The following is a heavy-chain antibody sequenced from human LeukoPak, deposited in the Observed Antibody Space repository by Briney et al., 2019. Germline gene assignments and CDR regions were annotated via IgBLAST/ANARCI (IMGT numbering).Heavy chain of an antibody. D-gene: IGHD5-18*01. CDR1: GGTFSSYA. CDR3: ARPRYGLDAFDI. V-gene: IGHV1-69*01. Sequence: GSSVKVSCKASGGTFSSYAISWVRQAPGQGLEWMGGIIPIFGTANYAQKFQGRVTITADESTSTAYMELSSLRSEDTAVYYCARPRYGLDAFDIWGQGTMVTVSS. CDR2: IIPIFGTA. J-gene: IGHJ3*02.